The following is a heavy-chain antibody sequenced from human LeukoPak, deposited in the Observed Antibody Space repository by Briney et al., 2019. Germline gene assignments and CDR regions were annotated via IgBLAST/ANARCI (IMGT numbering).Heavy chain of an antibody. CDR2: MDQHGSQT. CDR1: GFRFGSYW. J-gene: IGHJ3*02. D-gene: IGHD5-12*01. Sequence: GGSLRLSCEASGFRFGSYWMSWVRQAPGQGLEWVAKMDQHGSQTHYADSVKGRFTISRDNAKSSMYLQMDSLRAEDTAVYYCARGHSGYDFALDIWGQGTMVTVSS. V-gene: IGHV3-7*01. CDR3: ARGHSGYDFALDI.